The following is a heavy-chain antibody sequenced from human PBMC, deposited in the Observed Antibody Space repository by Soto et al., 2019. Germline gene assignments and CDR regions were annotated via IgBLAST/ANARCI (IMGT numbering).Heavy chain of an antibody. Sequence: QVQLVQSGTEVTKPGSSVTVSCTASGDIFSRSTLSWVRQAPGQRLEWMGRIIPMLGMSNSALKFQGRLTSSADTPTNKVHMHLNSLRSDDTAVYYCATSYGSGSAHFDSRGQGTLVTVSS. CDR2: IIPMLGMS. CDR1: GDIFSRST. D-gene: IGHD3-10*01. CDR3: ATSYGSGSAHFDS. J-gene: IGHJ4*02. V-gene: IGHV1-69*02.